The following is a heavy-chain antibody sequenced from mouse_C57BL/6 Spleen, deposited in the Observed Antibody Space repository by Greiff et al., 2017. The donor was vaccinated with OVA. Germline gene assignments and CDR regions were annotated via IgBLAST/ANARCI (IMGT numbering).Heavy chain of an antibody. CDR3: ARLPPYEYDVPWFAY. Sequence: QVQLQQPGAELVRPGTSVKLSCKASGYTFTSSWMHWVKQRPGQGLEWIGVIDPSDSYTIYNQKFKGKATLTVDTSSSTAYMQLSSLTSEDSAVYYCARLPPYEYDVPWFAYWGQGTLVAVSA. D-gene: IGHD2-4*01. CDR1: GYTFTSSW. J-gene: IGHJ3*01. CDR2: IDPSDSYT. V-gene: IGHV1-59*01.